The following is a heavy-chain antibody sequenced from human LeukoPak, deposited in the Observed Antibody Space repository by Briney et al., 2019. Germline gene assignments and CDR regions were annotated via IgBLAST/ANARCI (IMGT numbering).Heavy chain of an antibody. CDR2: IYPGDSDT. J-gene: IGHJ4*02. CDR3: ARRLSGYSYGYYFDY. CDR1: GYSFTNYW. D-gene: IGHD5-18*01. V-gene: IGHV5-51*01. Sequence: GESLKISCKGSGYSFTNYWIAWVRQMPGKGLEWMGIIYPGDSDTRYSPSFQGQVTISADKSISTAYLQWSSLKASDTAMYYCARRLSGYSYGYYFDYWGQGTLVTVSS.